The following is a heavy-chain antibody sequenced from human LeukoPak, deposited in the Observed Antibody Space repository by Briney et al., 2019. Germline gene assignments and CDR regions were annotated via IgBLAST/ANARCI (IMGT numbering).Heavy chain of an antibody. CDR2: IYTSGST. Sequence: PSETLSLTCTVSGGSISSYYWSWIRQPAGKGLEWIGRIYTSGSTNYNPSLKSRVTMSVDTSKNQFSLKLSSVTAVDTAVYYCARDRSHDFWSGYYHDAFDIWGQGTMVTVSS. D-gene: IGHD3-3*01. J-gene: IGHJ3*02. CDR3: ARDRSHDFWSGYYHDAFDI. CDR1: GGSISSYY. V-gene: IGHV4-4*07.